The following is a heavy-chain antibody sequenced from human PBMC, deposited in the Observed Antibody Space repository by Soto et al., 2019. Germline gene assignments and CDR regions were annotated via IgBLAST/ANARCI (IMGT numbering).Heavy chain of an antibody. CDR3: ARDRFEDNWNDVYFDY. Sequence: GASVKVSCKASGYNFTPYSMQWVRQAPGQGLEWMGWINVGKGNTEYSQKFQGRLTVTRDTSASTVYMELSSLRSEDTAVYYCARDRFEDNWNDVYFDYWGQGTLVTVSS. CDR1: GYNFTPYS. D-gene: IGHD1-20*01. CDR2: INVGKGNT. J-gene: IGHJ4*02. V-gene: IGHV1-3*01.